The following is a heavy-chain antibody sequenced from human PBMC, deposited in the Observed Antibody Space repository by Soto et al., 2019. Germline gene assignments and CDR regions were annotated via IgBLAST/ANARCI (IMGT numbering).Heavy chain of an antibody. V-gene: IGHV1-46*01. Sequence: GASVKVSCKAPGYTLTSYYMHWVRQAPGQGLEWMGIINPSGGSTNYAQKFQGRVTMTRDTSTTTVYMELSSLRSEDTAVYYCARAGCGGDCSIDDWGQGTLVTVSS. J-gene: IGHJ4*02. CDR1: GYTLTSYY. CDR2: INPSGGST. D-gene: IGHD2-21*02. CDR3: ARAGCGGDCSIDD.